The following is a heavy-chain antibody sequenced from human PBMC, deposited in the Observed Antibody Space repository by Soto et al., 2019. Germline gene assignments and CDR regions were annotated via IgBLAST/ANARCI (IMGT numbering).Heavy chain of an antibody. CDR3: ARQGFGPLHGLVDV. Sequence: QVQLQESGPGLVKPSETMSLSCTVSGGSISSYYWSWFRQSPGKRMEWIGYVHHSWGSSYNPSLPTRVAISLATSKSQCSLTVSSVTATDTAVYSCARQGFGPLHGLVDVWGQGTTVTVSS. CDR1: GGSISSYY. J-gene: IGHJ6*02. D-gene: IGHD3-10*01. V-gene: IGHV4-59*08. CDR2: VHHSWGS.